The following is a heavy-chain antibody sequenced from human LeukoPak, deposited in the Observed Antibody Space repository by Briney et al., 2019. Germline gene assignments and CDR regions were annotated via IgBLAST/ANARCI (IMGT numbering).Heavy chain of an antibody. Sequence: SVKVSCKASGGTFSSYAISWVRQAPGQGLEWMGGIIPIFGTANYAQKFQGRVTITTDESTSTAYMELSSLRSEDTAVCYCARSTNYYYYYMDVWGKGTTVTVSS. CDR2: IIPIFGTA. CDR3: ARSTNYYYYYMDV. V-gene: IGHV1-69*05. CDR1: GGTFSSYA. J-gene: IGHJ6*03.